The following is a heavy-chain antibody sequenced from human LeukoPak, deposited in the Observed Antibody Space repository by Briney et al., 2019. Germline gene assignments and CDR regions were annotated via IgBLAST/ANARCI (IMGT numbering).Heavy chain of an antibody. J-gene: IGHJ4*01. CDR3: AIGDYGGNPDY. CDR1: GYTFTNYG. V-gene: IGHV1-18*01. Sequence: GASVKVSCKASGYTFTNYGINWVRQAPGQGLEWMGWISGYNGNTNYAQKLQGRVTMTTDTSTTTAYMELRSLRSDDTAMYYCAIGDYGGNPDYWGHGTLVTVYS. CDR2: ISGYNGNT. D-gene: IGHD4-23*01.